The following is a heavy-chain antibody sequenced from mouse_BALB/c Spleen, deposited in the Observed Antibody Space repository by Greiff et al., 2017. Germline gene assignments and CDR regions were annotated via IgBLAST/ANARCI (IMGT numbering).Heavy chain of an antibody. D-gene: IGHD2-4*01. CDR1: GFNIKDTY. V-gene: IGHV14-3*02. CDR2: IDPANGNT. J-gene: IGHJ3*01. Sequence: VQLQQSGAELVKPGASVKLSCTASGFNIKDTYMHWVKQRPEQGLEWIGRIDPANGNTKYDPKFQGKATITADTSSNTAYLQLSSLTSEATAVYYCAYHDYEEAGFAYWGQGTLVTVSA. CDR3: AYHDYEEAGFAY.